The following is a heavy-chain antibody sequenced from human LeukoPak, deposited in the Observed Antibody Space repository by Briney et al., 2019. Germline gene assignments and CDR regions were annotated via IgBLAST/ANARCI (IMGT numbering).Heavy chain of an antibody. V-gene: IGHV5-51*01. D-gene: IGHD6-6*01. CDR1: GYSFTSYW. J-gene: IGHJ6*02. CDR3: ARTSGSSADYHYYYGMDV. CDR2: IYPGDSDT. Sequence: GESLKISCKGSGYSFTSYWIGWVRQMPGKGLEWMGIIYPGDSDTRYSPSFQGQVTISADKSISTAYLQWSSLKASDTAMYYCARTSGSSADYHYYYGMDVWGQGTTVTVSS.